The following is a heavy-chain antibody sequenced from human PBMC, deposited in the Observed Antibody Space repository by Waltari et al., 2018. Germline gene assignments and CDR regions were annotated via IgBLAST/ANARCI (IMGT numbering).Heavy chain of an antibody. Sequence: VQLVQSGAEVKKPGSSVKVSCTVSGGTFNHSGISGLRQAPGQGLEWMGGVIPVLGAANYAQKFQGRVIISADESSGTVYMELSSLRSGDTAIYYCAFDGSGSEDYFDFWGQGTLVTVSS. V-gene: IGHV1-69*01. CDR2: VIPVLGAA. CDR3: AFDGSGSEDYFDF. CDR1: GGTFNHSG. D-gene: IGHD3-10*01. J-gene: IGHJ4*02.